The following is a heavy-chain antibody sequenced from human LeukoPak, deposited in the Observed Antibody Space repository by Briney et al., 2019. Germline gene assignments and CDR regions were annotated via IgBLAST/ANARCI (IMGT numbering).Heavy chain of an antibody. D-gene: IGHD4-17*01. CDR1: GGSISGYY. J-gene: IGHJ4*02. CDR3: ARDYGDYGLDY. CDR2: IYYSGST. V-gene: IGHV4-59*01. Sequence: SETLSLTCTVSGGSISGYYWSWIRQPPGKGLEWIGYIYYSGSTNYNPSLKSRVTISVDTSKNQFSLKLSSVTAADTAVYYCARDYGDYGLDYWGQGTLVTVSS.